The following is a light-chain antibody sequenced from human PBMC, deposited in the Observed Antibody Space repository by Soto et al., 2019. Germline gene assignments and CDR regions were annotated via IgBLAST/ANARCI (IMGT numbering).Light chain of an antibody. J-gene: IGLJ3*02. Sequence: QAVLTLAASVSGSPGQSITLSCTGTSSDIGGYNYVCWYQQHPGTAPKLIIWDVDNRPSGVSNRFSGSKSGSAASLTISGLQAEDEAHYYCSSYTNLSTWVFGGGTKVTVL. CDR3: SSYTNLSTWV. CDR2: DVD. CDR1: SSDIGGYNY. V-gene: IGLV2-14*03.